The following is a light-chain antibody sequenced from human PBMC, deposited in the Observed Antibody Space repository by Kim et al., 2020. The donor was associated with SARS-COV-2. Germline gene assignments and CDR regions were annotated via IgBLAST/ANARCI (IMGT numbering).Light chain of an antibody. J-gene: IGLJ3*02. CDR1: NIGSKS. CDR3: QVWDSSGDHPNWV. V-gene: IGLV3-21*04. CDR2: YDS. Sequence: GKTARSTWGGNNIGSKSVHWYQQKPGQAPVLVIYYDSDRPSGIPERFSGSNSGNTATLTISRVEAGDEADYYCQVWDSSGDHPNWVFGGGTKLTVL.